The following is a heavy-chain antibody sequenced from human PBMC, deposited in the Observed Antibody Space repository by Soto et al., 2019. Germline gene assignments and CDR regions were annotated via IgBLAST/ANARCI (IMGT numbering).Heavy chain of an antibody. J-gene: IGHJ6*02. V-gene: IGHV1-69*01. CDR2: IIPIYGAA. Sequence: QVQLVQSGAELKKPGSSVKVSCKASGGTFSTYAISWVRQAPGQGLEWMGGIIPIYGAANYAQKFQGRVTITADESTSTGYMELSSLRSDDTAVYYCARDGKPPFTMTVEQRYYGMDVWGQGTTVTVSS. D-gene: IGHD3-22*01. CDR1: GGTFSTYA. CDR3: ARDGKPPFTMTVEQRYYGMDV.